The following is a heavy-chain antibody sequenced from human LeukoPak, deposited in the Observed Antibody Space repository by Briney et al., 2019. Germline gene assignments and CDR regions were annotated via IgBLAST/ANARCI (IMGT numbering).Heavy chain of an antibody. Sequence: PGGSLRLSCAASGFTFSSYSMNWVRQAPGKGLEWVSSISSSSSYIYYADSVKGRFTISRDNAKNSLYLQMNSLRAEDTAVYYCARQYEYYDILTGYSTRDAFDIWGQGTMVTVSS. CDR3: ARQYEYYDILTGYSTRDAFDI. CDR1: GFTFSSYS. D-gene: IGHD3-9*01. CDR2: ISSSSSYI. V-gene: IGHV3-21*01. J-gene: IGHJ3*02.